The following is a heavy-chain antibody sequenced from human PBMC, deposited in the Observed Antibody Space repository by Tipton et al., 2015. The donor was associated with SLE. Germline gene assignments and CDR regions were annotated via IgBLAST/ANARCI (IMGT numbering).Heavy chain of an antibody. J-gene: IGHJ4*02. CDR1: GFTFNSYA. V-gene: IGHV3-30*04. D-gene: IGHD2-2*01. Sequence: SLRLSCAASGFTFNSYAMHWVRQAPGKGLEWVAVISYDGTNKYYADSVKGRFTISRDNSKNTLYLQMKSLRAEDTAVYYCARDGFIVGVPAFDYWGQGTLVTVSS. CDR2: ISYDGTNK. CDR3: ARDGFIVGVPAFDY.